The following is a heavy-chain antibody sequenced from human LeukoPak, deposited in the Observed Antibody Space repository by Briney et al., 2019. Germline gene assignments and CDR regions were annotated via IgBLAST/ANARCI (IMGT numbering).Heavy chain of an antibody. J-gene: IGHJ4*02. V-gene: IGHV3-23*01. CDR2: ISGSGGST. CDR1: GFTFSSYA. Sequence: GGSLRLSCAASGFTFSSYAMNWVRQAPGKGLEWVSGISGSGGSTYYADSVKGRFTISRDNSKNTLYLQMNSLRAEGTAVYYCAKDQSVVVVAATGFDCWGQGTMVTVSS. D-gene: IGHD2-15*01. CDR3: AKDQSVVVVAATGFDC.